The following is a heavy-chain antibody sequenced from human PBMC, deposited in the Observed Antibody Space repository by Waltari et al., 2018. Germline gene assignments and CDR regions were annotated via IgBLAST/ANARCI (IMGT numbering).Heavy chain of an antibody. CDR2: ISAYNGYT. CDR1: GYTFTNFG. CDR3: ARTDAGGASYIRH. J-gene: IGHJ4*02. V-gene: IGHV1-18*01. Sequence: QVQLVQSAAEMKKPGALVRVSCKTSGYTFTNFGFNWVRQAPGQGLEWMGWISAYNGYTNYAEKFQGRVTVTTETSTGTAYMDLTSLRSDDTAVYYCARTDAGGASYIRHWGQGTLVTVSS. D-gene: IGHD1-26*01.